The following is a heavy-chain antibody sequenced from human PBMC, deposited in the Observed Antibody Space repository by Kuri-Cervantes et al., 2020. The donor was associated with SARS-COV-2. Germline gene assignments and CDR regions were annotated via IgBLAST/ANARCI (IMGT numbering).Heavy chain of an antibody. CDR2: IIPILGIA. CDR1: VDTFSSYA. J-gene: IGHJ4*02. D-gene: IGHD5-18*01. CDR3: ARGTAMVKYYFDY. V-gene: IGHV1-69*10. Sequence: AVTVSCKASVDTFSSYAISWVRQAPGQGPEWMGGIIPILGIANYAQKFQGRVTITADKSTRTAYMELSRLRSEDTAVYCCARGTAMVKYYFDYWGQGTRVTVSS.